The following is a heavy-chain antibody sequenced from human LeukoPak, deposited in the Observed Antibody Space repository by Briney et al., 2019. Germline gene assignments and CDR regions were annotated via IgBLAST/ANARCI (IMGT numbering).Heavy chain of an antibody. V-gene: IGHV4-30-2*02. CDR1: GGSISSGGYS. J-gene: IGHJ4*02. CDR3: AGGKTTMNDY. D-gene: IGHD4-23*01. Sequence: PSETLSLTCAVSGGSISSGGYSWSWIRQPPGKGLEWIGYIYHSGSTYYNPSLKSRVTISVDRSKNQFSLKLSSVTAADTAVYYCAGGKTTMNDYWGQGTLVTVSS. CDR2: IYHSGST.